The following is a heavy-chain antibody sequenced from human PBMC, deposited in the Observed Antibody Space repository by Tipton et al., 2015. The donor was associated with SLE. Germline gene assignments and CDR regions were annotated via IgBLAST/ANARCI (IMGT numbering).Heavy chain of an antibody. CDR3: TKEIRGYYSAQ. J-gene: IGHJ6*02. V-gene: IGHV3-9*01. D-gene: IGHD3-22*01. Sequence: SLRLSCAASGFKFDDYVMYWVRQAPGRGLEWVSSISWNSGSTDYADSVKGRFTISRDQSEGTLYLQLDSLRREDTAMYFCTKEIRGYYSAQWGQGTTVTVSS. CDR2: ISWNSGST. CDR1: GFKFDDYV.